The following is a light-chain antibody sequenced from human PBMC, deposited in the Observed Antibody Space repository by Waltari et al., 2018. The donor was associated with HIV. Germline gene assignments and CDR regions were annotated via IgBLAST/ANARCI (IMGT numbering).Light chain of an antibody. CDR1: SSNTGSNY. J-gene: IGLJ2*01. CDR3: AAWDGSLSAYVL. CDR2: RNN. Sequence: QSVLTQPPSASGTPGQRVTIACSGSSSNTGSNYVSWYQQLPGTAPKLLIYRNNQRPSGVPDRFSGSKSGTSASLAISGLRSDDEADYYCAAWDGSLSAYVLFGGGTKLTVL. V-gene: IGLV1-47*01.